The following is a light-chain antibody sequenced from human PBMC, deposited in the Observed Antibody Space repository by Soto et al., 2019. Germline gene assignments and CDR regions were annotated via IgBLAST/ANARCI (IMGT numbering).Light chain of an antibody. CDR2: GAS. V-gene: IGKV3-15*01. Sequence: EIVLTQSPGTLSLSPVERATLSCMASQSVSNNYLAWYQQKPGQAPRLLIYGASTRAIGIPARFSGSGSGTDFTLTISSLQSEDFAVYYCQHYNELPLTFGGGTKVDIK. CDR1: QSVSNN. CDR3: QHYNELPLT. J-gene: IGKJ4*01.